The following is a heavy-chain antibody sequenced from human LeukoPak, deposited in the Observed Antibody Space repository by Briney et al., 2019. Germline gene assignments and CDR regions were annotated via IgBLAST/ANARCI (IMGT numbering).Heavy chain of an antibody. V-gene: IGHV4-39*07. CDR1: GGSISSSSYY. J-gene: IGHJ4*02. CDR2: IYYSGST. D-gene: IGHD7-27*01. Sequence: SETLSLTCTVSGGSISSSSYYWGWIRQPPGKGLEWIGSIYYSGSTYYNPSLKSRVTISVDTSKNQFSLKLSSVTAADTAVYYCARASKLGILIYWGQGTLVTVSS. CDR3: ARASKLGILIY.